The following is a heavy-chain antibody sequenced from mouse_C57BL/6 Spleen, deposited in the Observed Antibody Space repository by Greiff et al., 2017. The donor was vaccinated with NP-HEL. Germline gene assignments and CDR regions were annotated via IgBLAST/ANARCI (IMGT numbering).Heavy chain of an antibody. CDR2: INPSNGGI. V-gene: IGHV1-53*01. CDR3: ARSAYGNYAWYFDV. J-gene: IGHJ1*03. Sequence: QVQLQQPGTELVKPGASVKLSCKASGYTFTSYWMHWVKQRPGQGLEWIGNINPSNGGINYNEKFKSKATLTVDKSSSTAYMQLSSLTSEDSAVYYCARSAYGNYAWYFDVWGTGTAVTVSS. CDR1: GYTFTSYW. D-gene: IGHD2-1*01.